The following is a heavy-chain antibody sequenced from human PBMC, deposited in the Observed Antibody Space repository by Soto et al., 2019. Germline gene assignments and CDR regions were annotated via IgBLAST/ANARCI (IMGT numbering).Heavy chain of an antibody. V-gene: IGHV1-18*04. CDR2: ISAYNGNT. CDR1: VYTVPSCA. D-gene: IGHD4-17*01. CDR3: ARIRVTTLLYSIHYYYGMDV. J-gene: IGHJ6*02. Sequence: VSWQACVYTVPSCARMWVHQAPRQGIEWMGWISAYNGNTNYAQKLQGRVTMTTDTSTSTAYMELRSLRSDDTAVYYCARIRVTTLLYSIHYYYGMDVWGQGPT.